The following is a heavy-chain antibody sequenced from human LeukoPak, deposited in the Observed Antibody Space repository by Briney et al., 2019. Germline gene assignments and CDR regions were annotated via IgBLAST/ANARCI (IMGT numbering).Heavy chain of an antibody. Sequence: GASVKVSCKASGYTFTSYAMHWVRQAPGQRLEWMGWINAGNGNTKYSQKFQGRVTITRDTSASTAYMELSSLRSEDTAVYYCARFTGELMTPDYWGQGTLVTVSS. CDR3: ARFTGELMTPDY. CDR1: GYTFTSYA. D-gene: IGHD1-26*01. CDR2: INAGNGNT. J-gene: IGHJ4*02. V-gene: IGHV1-3*01.